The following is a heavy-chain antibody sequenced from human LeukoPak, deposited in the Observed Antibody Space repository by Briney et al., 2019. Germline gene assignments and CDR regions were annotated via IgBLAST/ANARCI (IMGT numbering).Heavy chain of an antibody. V-gene: IGHV3-11*06. CDR2: ISTTSAYT. J-gene: IGHJ4*02. CDR3: ARASRQRVRYFDY. D-gene: IGHD3-10*02. Sequence: GGTLRLSCTASGFVFSDYYMTWIRQPPGTGLEWLSYISTTSAYTNYADSVRGRFTITRDNAKNSLYLQMNSLRAEDTAVYYCARASRQRVRYFDYWGEGTVVTVSS. CDR1: GFVFSDYY.